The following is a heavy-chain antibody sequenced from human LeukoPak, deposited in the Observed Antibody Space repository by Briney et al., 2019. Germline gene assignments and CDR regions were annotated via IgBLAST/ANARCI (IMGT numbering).Heavy chain of an antibody. Sequence: PGGSLRLSCAASGFTFSSYGMHWVRQAPGKGLEWVAVIWYDGSNKYYADSVKGRFTISRDNSKKTLYLQMNSLRAEDTAVYYCARDGGVVVPAARAPLNWFDPWGQGTLVTVSS. D-gene: IGHD2-2*01. CDR2: IWYDGSNK. J-gene: IGHJ5*02. CDR3: ARDGGVVVPAARAPLNWFDP. V-gene: IGHV3-33*01. CDR1: GFTFSSYG.